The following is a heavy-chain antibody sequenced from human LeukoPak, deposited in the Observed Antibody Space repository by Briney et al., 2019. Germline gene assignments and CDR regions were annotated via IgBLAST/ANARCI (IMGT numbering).Heavy chain of an antibody. CDR2: IWYDGSNK. D-gene: IGHD6-13*01. J-gene: IGHJ4*02. V-gene: IGHV3-33*06. CDR1: GFTFSSYG. Sequence: GGSLRLSCAASGFTFSSYGMHWVRQAPGKGLEWVVVIWYDGSNKYYADSVKGRFTISRDNSKNTLYLQMNSLRAEDTAVYYCAKDEGLTAAGLFDYWGQGTLVTVSS. CDR3: AKDEGLTAAGLFDY.